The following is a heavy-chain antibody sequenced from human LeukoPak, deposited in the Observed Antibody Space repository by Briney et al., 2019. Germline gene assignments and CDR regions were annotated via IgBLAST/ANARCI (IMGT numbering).Heavy chain of an antibody. CDR2: IYTSGST. V-gene: IGHV4-4*07. Sequence: SETLSLACTVSGGSVSSYYWSWIRQPAGKGLEWIGRIYTSGSTNYNPSLKSRVTMSVDTSRNQFSLKLSSVTAADTAVYYCARERVEETYYYYMDVWGKGTTVTVSS. J-gene: IGHJ6*03. CDR1: GGSVSSYY. CDR3: ARERVEETYYYYMDV.